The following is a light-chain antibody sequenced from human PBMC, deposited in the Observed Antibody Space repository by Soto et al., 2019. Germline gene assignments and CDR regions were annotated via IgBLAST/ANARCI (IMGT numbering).Light chain of an antibody. V-gene: IGKV1-12*01. CDR3: QQASSFPFT. J-gene: IGKJ4*01. CDR1: QVISSW. CDR2: KAS. Sequence: DIQMTQSPSSLSASVGDRVTITCRASQVISSWLVRCQQKPGNAPKLLIYKASTLQTGVPSRFSGSESGTEFTLTISSLQPEDFATYYCQQASSFPFTFGGGTEIQIK.